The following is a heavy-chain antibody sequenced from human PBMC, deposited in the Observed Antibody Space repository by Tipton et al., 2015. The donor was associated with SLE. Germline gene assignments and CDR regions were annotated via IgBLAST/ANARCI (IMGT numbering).Heavy chain of an antibody. J-gene: IGHJ6*03. CDR1: ADSIRRSY. Sequence: TLSLTCSVSADSIRRSYWSWIRQPPGKGLEWIGYIYYSGSTNYNPSLKSRVTISVDTSKNQFSLKLSSVTAADTAVYYCARGKAGDSYYYYYMDVWGKGTTVTVSS. V-gene: IGHV4-59*01. D-gene: IGHD7-27*01. CDR3: ARGKAGDSYYYYYMDV. CDR2: IYYSGST.